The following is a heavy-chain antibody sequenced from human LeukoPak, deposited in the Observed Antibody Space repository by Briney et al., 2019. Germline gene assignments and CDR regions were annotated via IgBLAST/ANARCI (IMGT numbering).Heavy chain of an antibody. CDR1: GFTFSNYW. CDR2: INSDGSST. CDR3: ARVSSGSYFGYYYYYMDV. Sequence: PGGSLRLSCAASGFTFSNYWMHWVRKAPGKGLVWVSRINSDGSSTSYADSVKGRFTISRDNAKNTLYPQMNSLRAEDTAVYYCARVSSGSYFGYYYYYMDVWGKGTTVTVSS. D-gene: IGHD1-26*01. V-gene: IGHV3-74*01. J-gene: IGHJ6*03.